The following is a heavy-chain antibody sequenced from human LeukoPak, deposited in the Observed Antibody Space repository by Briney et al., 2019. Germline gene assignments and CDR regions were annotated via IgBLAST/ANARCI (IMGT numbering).Heavy chain of an antibody. CDR1: GGSISRGSYY. CDR3: ARGSDYVPPYRAFDY. D-gene: IGHD5-12*01. J-gene: IGHJ4*02. CDR2: IYTSGST. Sequence: PSETLSLTCTVSGGSISRGSYYWSWIRQPGGKGLEWIGPIYTSGSTNYNPSLKSRVTISVDTSKNQFSLKLSSEPAADPAVYYRARGSDYVPPYRAFDYWGQGTLFTVSS. V-gene: IGHV4-61*02.